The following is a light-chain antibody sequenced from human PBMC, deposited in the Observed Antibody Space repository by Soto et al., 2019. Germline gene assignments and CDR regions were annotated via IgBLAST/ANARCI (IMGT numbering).Light chain of an antibody. CDR3: HKYDRAPAA. CDR2: GAS. J-gene: IGKJ1*01. V-gene: IGKV1-27*01. Sequence: DIQVTQSPSSLSASPGDRITITCRASQDIKKFLAWYPQKPGKVPHLLIYGASTLRPGGPSRFSGNASGTDFALTIAILQPEDVATYYCHKYDRAPAAFGQGTKVDVK. CDR1: QDIKKF.